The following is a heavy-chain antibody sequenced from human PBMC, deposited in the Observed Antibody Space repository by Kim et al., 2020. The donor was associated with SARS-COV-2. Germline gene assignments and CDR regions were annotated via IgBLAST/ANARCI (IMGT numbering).Heavy chain of an antibody. V-gene: IGHV3-30*07. J-gene: IGHJ6*02. D-gene: IGHD3-22*01. CDR3: ARDLDSRGRYYYYGMDV. Sequence: GKGRFTISGDNSKNTLYLQMNSLRAEDTAVYYCARDLDSRGRYYYYGMDVWGQGTTVTVSS.